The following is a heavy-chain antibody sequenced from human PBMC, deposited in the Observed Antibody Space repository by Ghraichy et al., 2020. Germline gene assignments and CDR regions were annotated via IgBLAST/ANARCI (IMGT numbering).Heavy chain of an antibody. CDR1: GFSFSGYS. CDR3: ARLRGPSGWSVGTEPPNWYFDL. Sequence: SCAPSGFSFSGYSMTWVRQAPGKGLEWVSSISSTGRHIHYVDSMEGRLTISRDDAQNSLYLQLNGLRAEDTAIYYCARLRGPSGWSVGTEPPNWYFDLWGRGTLVTVSS. D-gene: IGHD6-19*01. J-gene: IGHJ2*01. CDR2: ISSTGRHI. V-gene: IGHV3-21*01.